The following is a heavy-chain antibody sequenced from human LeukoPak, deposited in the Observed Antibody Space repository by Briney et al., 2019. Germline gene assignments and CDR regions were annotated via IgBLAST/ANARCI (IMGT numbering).Heavy chain of an antibody. Sequence: GRSLRLSCAASGFTFSSYWMSWVRQAAGKWREWVANIKQDVSEKYYVDSVKGRFTISSDNAKNSLYLQMNSLREEDTAVYYCARDRPSYYYYYYMDVWGKGTTVTVSS. J-gene: IGHJ6*03. V-gene: IGHV3-7*01. CDR1: GFTFSSYW. CDR2: IKQDVSEK. CDR3: ARDRPSYYYYYYMDV.